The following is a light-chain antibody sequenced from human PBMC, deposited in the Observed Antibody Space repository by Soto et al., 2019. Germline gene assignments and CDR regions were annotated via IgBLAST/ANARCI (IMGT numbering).Light chain of an antibody. Sequence: DIQMTQSPSTLSESVGDRVTITCRANQSISTWLAWYQQEPGKAPKLLIYKASHLDSGVPSRFSGSGSGTEFTLTISSLQPDDFATYYCQQYNSYSRTFGQGTKVEIK. J-gene: IGKJ1*01. CDR3: QQYNSYSRT. CDR1: QSISTW. CDR2: KAS. V-gene: IGKV1-5*03.